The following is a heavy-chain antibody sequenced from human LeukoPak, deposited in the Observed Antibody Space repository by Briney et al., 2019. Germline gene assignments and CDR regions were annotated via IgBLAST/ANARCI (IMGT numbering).Heavy chain of an antibody. J-gene: IGHJ4*02. Sequence: GASVKVSCKASGYTFTSYAMHWVRQAPGQRLEWMGWISAYNGNTNYAQKLQGRVTMTTDTSTSTAYMELRSLRSDDTAVYYCARGRNGWLFDYWGQGTLVTVSS. CDR3: ARGRNGWLFDY. D-gene: IGHD5-12*01. CDR1: GYTFTSYA. CDR2: ISAYNGNT. V-gene: IGHV1-18*01.